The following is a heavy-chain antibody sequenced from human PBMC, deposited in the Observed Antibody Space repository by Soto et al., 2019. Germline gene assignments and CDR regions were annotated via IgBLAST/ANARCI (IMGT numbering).Heavy chain of an antibody. D-gene: IGHD2-15*01. J-gene: IGHJ4*02. CDR1: GYPFTNYG. CDR2: ISPYNGNT. CDR3: TRGIQVDIVVAFGY. V-gene: IGHV1-18*01. Sequence: GASVKVSCKASGYPFTNYGFSWVRQAPGQGLEWMGWISPYNGNTKYAQNLQGRVTMTTDTSTRTAYMELGSLGSDDTAVYYCTRGIQVDIVVAFGYWGQVTLGTVCS.